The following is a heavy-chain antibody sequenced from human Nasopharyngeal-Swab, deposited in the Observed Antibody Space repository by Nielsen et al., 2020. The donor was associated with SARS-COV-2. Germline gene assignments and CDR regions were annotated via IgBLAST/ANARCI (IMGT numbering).Heavy chain of an antibody. Sequence: SETLSLTCTVSGGSISSYYWSWIRQPQGKGREWIGCIYYSGSTNYNPSLKSRVTISIDTSKNQFSLKLSSVTAADTAVYYCARGGSPNLLYYGSGSHFDYWGQGTLVTVSS. CDR2: IYYSGST. V-gene: IGHV4-59*01. J-gene: IGHJ4*02. CDR1: GGSISSYY. D-gene: IGHD3-10*01. CDR3: ARGGSPNLLYYGSGSHFDY.